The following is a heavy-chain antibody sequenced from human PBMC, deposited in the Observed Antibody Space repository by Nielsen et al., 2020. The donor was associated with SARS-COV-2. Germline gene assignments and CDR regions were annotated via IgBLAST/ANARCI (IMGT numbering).Heavy chain of an antibody. D-gene: IGHD4-17*01. Sequence: SETLSLTCTVSGGSISSYYWSWIRQPPGKGLEWIGYTYYSGSTNYNPSLKSRVTISVDTSKNQFSLKLSSVTAADTAVYYCARDYGDYGFDYWGQGTLVTVSS. CDR3: ARDYGDYGFDY. J-gene: IGHJ4*02. CDR1: GGSISSYY. V-gene: IGHV4-59*01. CDR2: TYYSGST.